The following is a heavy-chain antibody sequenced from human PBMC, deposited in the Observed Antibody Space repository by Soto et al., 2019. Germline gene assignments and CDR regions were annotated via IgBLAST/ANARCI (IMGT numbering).Heavy chain of an antibody. CDR3: ATTLLRFLEWFGDFDY. J-gene: IGHJ4*02. Sequence: EVQLLESGGGLVQPGGSLRLSCAASGFTFSSYAMSWVRQAPGKGLEWVSAIIGSGGSTYYADSVKGRFTISRDNSKNTLYLQMNSLRAEDTAVYYCATTLLRFLEWFGDFDYWGQGTLVTVSS. CDR1: GFTFSSYA. CDR2: IIGSGGST. V-gene: IGHV3-23*01. D-gene: IGHD3-3*01.